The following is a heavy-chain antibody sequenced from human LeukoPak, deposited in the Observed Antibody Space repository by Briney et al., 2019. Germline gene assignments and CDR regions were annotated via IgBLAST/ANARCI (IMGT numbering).Heavy chain of an antibody. D-gene: IGHD1-26*01. CDR1: GYSFTSYW. CDR3: ATPIVGADGFDM. V-gene: IGHV5-51*01. CDR2: IYPGDSDT. J-gene: IGHJ3*02. Sequence: GESLKISCKTSGYSFTSYWIAWVRQMPGKGLEWMGYIYPGDSDTRYTPSFQGQVTISADKPIRTAYVQWRSLKASDTAMYYCATPIVGADGFDMWGQGTRVTVSS.